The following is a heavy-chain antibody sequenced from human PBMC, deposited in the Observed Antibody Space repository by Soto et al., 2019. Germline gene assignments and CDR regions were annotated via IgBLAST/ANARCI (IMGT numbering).Heavy chain of an antibody. Sequence: GESLKISCKGSGYSFTSYWISWVRQMPGKGLEWMGRIDPSDSYTNYSPSFQGHVTISADKPISTAYLQWSSLKASDTAMYYCAGRLGYRGVVNYGMDVWGQGTTVTVSS. D-gene: IGHD3-3*01. J-gene: IGHJ6*02. CDR3: AGRLGYRGVVNYGMDV. CDR1: GYSFTSYW. V-gene: IGHV5-10-1*01. CDR2: IDPSDSYT.